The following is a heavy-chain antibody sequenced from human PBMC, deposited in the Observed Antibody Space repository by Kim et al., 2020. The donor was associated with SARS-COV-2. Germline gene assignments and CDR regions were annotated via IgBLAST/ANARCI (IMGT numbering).Heavy chain of an antibody. J-gene: IGHJ4*02. CDR1: GASVSDYY. CDR2: LTDSGNS. V-gene: IGHV4-34*01. Sequence: SETLSLTCAVSGASVSDYYWGWVRQSPGKGLEWVGELTDSGNSNYNPSLKSRVIISVDTSKTTFSLNLTSVTAADTAVYYCARAILSSGTYTVWGQGAPVVVSS. CDR3: ARAILSSGTYTV. D-gene: IGHD1-26*01.